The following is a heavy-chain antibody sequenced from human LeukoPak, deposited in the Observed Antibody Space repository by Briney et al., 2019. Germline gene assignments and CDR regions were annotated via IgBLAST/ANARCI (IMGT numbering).Heavy chain of an antibody. Sequence: SETLSLTCTVSGGSISGGDYYLNWIRQPAGKGLEWIGRIYSSGSTNYNLSLKSRVTISVDTSKNQFSLKLSSVTAADTAVYYCARGGPSGTAGPVGYWGQGTLVTVSS. CDR3: ARGGPSGTAGPVGY. CDR2: IYSSGST. V-gene: IGHV4-61*02. D-gene: IGHD1-1*01. CDR1: GGSISGGDYY. J-gene: IGHJ4*02.